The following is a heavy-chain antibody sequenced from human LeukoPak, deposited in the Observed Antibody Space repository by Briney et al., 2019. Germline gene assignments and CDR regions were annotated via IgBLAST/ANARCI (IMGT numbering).Heavy chain of an antibody. Sequence: ASVTVSCKASGYTFTSYGISWVRQAPGQGLEWMGWISAYNGNTNYAQKLQGRVTMTTDTSTSTAYMELRSLRSDDTAVYYCARDGYYDFWGGYYYLPLFDYWGQGTLVTVSS. CDR2: ISAYNGNT. CDR3: ARDGYYDFWGGYYYLPLFDY. J-gene: IGHJ4*02. V-gene: IGHV1-18*01. D-gene: IGHD3-3*01. CDR1: GYTFTSYG.